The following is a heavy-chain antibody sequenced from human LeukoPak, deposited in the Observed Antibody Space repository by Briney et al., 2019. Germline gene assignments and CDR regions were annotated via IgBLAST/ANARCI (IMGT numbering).Heavy chain of an antibody. CDR2: ISGSSFSYT. V-gene: IGHV3-21*01. CDR1: GFTFNTYS. J-gene: IGHJ3*02. Sequence: GGSLRLSCVASGFTFNTYSMNWIRQAPGKGLEWVACISGSSFSYTYYADSLKGRFTISRDNAKNSLYLQMNSLRAEDTAVYYCARAFKFEAFDIWGQGTMVTVSS. D-gene: IGHD3-10*01. CDR3: ARAFKFEAFDI.